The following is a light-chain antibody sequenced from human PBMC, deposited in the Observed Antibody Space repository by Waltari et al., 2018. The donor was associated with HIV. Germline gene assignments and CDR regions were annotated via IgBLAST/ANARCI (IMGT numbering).Light chain of an antibody. CDR2: GAA. J-gene: IGKJ5*01. CDR3: QQTNSFPIT. Sequence: DIRMTQSPSYVSASVGDRITITCRATQAIATWLAWYQPRPGKAPKLLIHGAANLQGGVPSRLRGSGSGTTFTLTVTNLQPEDFAIYFCQQTNSFPITFGQGTRLDNK. CDR1: QAIATW. V-gene: IGKV1D-12*01.